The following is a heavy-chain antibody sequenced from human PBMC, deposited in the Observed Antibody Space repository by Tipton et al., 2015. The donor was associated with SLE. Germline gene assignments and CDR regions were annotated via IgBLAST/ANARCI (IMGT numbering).Heavy chain of an antibody. Sequence: TLSLTCTVSGGSISNYYWSWVRQPAGKGLEWIGRIYPSGSTNYNPSLKSRVTMSVDTSKNQFSLKLTSVTAADTAVYYCASYCSGGSCYHDAFDIWGQGTMVAVSS. CDR1: GGSISNYY. CDR2: IYPSGST. V-gene: IGHV4-4*07. D-gene: IGHD2-15*01. J-gene: IGHJ3*02. CDR3: ASYCSGGSCYHDAFDI.